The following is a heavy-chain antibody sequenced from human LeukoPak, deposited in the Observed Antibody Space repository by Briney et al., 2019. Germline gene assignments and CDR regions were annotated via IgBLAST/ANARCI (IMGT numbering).Heavy chain of an antibody. Sequence: GASVKVSCKASGYTFTSYDINWVRQATGQGLEWMRWMNPNSGNTGYAQKFQGRVTITRNASISTAYMELSSLRSEDTAVYYCARGMIVATTNWFDPWAREPWSPSPQ. CDR2: MNPNSGNT. CDR3: ARGMIVATTNWFDP. CDR1: GYTFTSYD. D-gene: IGHD5-12*01. J-gene: IGHJ5*02. V-gene: IGHV1-8*01.